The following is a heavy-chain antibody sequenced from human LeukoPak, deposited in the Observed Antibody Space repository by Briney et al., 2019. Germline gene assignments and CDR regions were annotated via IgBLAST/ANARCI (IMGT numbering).Heavy chain of an antibody. V-gene: IGHV4-34*01. J-gene: IGHJ4*02. CDR1: GGSFSGYY. CDR2: INHSGST. D-gene: IGHD3-16*01. Sequence: PSETLSLTCAVYGGSFSGYYWSWIRQPPGKGLEWIGEINHSGSTNYNPSLKSRVTISVDTSKNQFSLKLSSVTAADTAVYYCARHRWGYFDYWGQGTLVTVSS. CDR3: ARHRWGYFDY.